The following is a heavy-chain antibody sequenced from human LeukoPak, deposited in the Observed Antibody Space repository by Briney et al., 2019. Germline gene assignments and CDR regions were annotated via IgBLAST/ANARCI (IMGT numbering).Heavy chain of an antibody. D-gene: IGHD3-10*01. CDR1: GFTFSSYW. J-gene: IGHJ4*02. Sequence: GGSLRLSCAASGFTFSSYWMSWVRRAPGKGLEWVAFIRYDGSNKYYADSVKGRFTISRDNSKNTLYLQMNSLRAEDTAVYYCAKVHERDGSGSQGDYWGQGTLVTVSS. CDR3: AKVHERDGSGSQGDY. CDR2: IRYDGSNK. V-gene: IGHV3-30*02.